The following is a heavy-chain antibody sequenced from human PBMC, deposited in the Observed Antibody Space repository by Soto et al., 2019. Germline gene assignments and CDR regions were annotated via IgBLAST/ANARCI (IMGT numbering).Heavy chain of an antibody. D-gene: IGHD4-17*01. CDR2: ISAYNGNT. Sequence: ASVKVSCKASGYTFTSYGISWVRQAPGQGLEWMGWISAYNGNTNYAQKLQGRVTMTTDTSTSTAYMELRSLRSDDTAVYYCVRRTRRGYYYYYGMDVWGQGTTVTVSS. CDR3: VRRTRRGYYYYYGMDV. J-gene: IGHJ6*02. CDR1: GYTFTSYG. V-gene: IGHV1-18*01.